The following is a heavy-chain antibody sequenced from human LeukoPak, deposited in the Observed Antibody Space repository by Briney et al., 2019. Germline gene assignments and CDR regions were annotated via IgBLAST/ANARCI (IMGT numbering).Heavy chain of an antibody. CDR3: ARGSTTPRGNTMVRGVKYRNRLDP. J-gene: IGHJ5*02. CDR2: INHSGST. V-gene: IGHV4-34*01. CDR1: GGSFSGYY. D-gene: IGHD3-10*01. Sequence: SETLSLTCAVYGGSFSGYYWSWIRQPPGKGLEWIGEINHSGSTNYNPSLKSRVTISVDTSKNQFSLKLSSVTAADAAVYYCARGSTTPRGNTMVRGVKYRNRLDPWGQGTLVTVYS.